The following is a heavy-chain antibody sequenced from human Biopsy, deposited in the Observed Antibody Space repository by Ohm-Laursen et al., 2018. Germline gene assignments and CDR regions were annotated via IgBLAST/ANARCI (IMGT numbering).Heavy chain of an antibody. Sequence: ETLSLTCTVSGDSLTSGPENWSWIRQSPGQGLEYIGFIYSGGNTNYNPSLKNRVTMSVDASKNQFYLKLYSVTAADTAVYYCARGRRTSGWPYFDNWGQGALVIVSP. J-gene: IGHJ4*02. D-gene: IGHD6-19*01. CDR1: GDSLTSGPEN. CDR3: ARGRRTSGWPYFDN. CDR2: IYSGGNT. V-gene: IGHV4-61*01.